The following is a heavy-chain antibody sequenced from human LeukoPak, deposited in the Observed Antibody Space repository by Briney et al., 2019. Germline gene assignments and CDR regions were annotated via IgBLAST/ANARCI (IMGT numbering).Heavy chain of an antibody. V-gene: IGHV4-59*01. J-gene: IGHJ4*02. D-gene: IGHD5-24*01. CDR2: VYFTGST. CDR3: ARGDGYNYPFDS. CDR1: GGSISSYY. Sequence: SQTLSLTCAVSGGSISSYYRSWIRQPPGKGLEWIGNVYFTGSTKNNPSLTSRVTISIDTSRNQFSLKLSSVTAADTAVYYCARGDGYNYPFDSCGQGTLVTVSS.